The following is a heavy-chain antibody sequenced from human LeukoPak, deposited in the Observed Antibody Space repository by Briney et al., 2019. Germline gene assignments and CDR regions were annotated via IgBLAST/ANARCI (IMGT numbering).Heavy chain of an antibody. D-gene: IGHD5-18*01. CDR2: ISSSGSTI. CDR1: GFTFSSYE. CDR3: ARGFTAMEGTPTDY. V-gene: IGHV3-48*03. J-gene: IGHJ4*02. Sequence: GGSLRLSCAASGFTFSSYEMNWVRQAPGKGLEWVSYISSSGSTIYYADSVKGRFTISRDNAKNSLYLQVNSLRAEDTAVYYCARGFTAMEGTPTDYWGQGTLVTVSS.